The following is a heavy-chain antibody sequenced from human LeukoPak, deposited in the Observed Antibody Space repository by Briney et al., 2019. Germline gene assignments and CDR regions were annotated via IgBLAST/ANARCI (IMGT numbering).Heavy chain of an antibody. J-gene: IGHJ6*03. CDR2: IKQDGGEK. Sequence: GGSLRLSCAASGFSFSNYWMSWVRQAPGKGLEWVANIKQDGGEKYYVDSVKGRFTISRDNAKNSLYLQMNSLRADDTAVYYCARFAAGGSYYYYMDVWGKGTTVTVSS. CDR1: GFSFSNYW. CDR3: ARFAAGGSYYYYMDV. D-gene: IGHD6-25*01. V-gene: IGHV3-7*01.